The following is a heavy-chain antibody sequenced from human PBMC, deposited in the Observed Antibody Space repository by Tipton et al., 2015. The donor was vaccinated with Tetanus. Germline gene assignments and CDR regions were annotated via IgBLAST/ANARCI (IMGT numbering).Heavy chain of an antibody. Sequence: SLRLSCAASGFTFSSYGMHWVRQAPGKGLEWVAVIWYDGSNKYYADSGKGRFTISRDNSKNTLYLQMNSLRAEDTAVYYCARDSSWGSFDYWGQGTLVTVSS. CDR2: IWYDGSNK. V-gene: IGHV3-33*01. J-gene: IGHJ4*02. CDR3: ARDSSWGSFDY. CDR1: GFTFSSYG. D-gene: IGHD6-13*01.